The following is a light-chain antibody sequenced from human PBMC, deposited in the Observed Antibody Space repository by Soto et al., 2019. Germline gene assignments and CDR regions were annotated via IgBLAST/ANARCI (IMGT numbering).Light chain of an antibody. CDR1: QTISSW. CDR3: QHYNSYSEA. J-gene: IGKJ1*01. Sequence: DIQMTQSPSTLSASVGDRVTITCRASQTISSWLAWYQQKPGKAPKLLIYKASTLKSGVPSRFSGSGYGTELTITISSMKTDDFATYYCQHYNSYSEAFGQGTKVDIK. CDR2: KAS. V-gene: IGKV1-5*03.